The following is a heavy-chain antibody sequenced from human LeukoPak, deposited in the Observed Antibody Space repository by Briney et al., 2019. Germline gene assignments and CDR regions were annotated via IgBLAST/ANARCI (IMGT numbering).Heavy chain of an antibody. Sequence: GRSLRLSCEASGFTFSSYAMHWVRQAPGEGLEWGAVISDDGSNKYYTDSVKGRFTISRDNSKNTLYVQMNSLRGEDTAVYYCARSKATSDALDIWGQGTMVTVSS. CDR1: GFTFSSYA. J-gene: IGHJ3*02. V-gene: IGHV3-30-3*01. D-gene: IGHD5-24*01. CDR3: ARSKATSDALDI. CDR2: ISDDGSNK.